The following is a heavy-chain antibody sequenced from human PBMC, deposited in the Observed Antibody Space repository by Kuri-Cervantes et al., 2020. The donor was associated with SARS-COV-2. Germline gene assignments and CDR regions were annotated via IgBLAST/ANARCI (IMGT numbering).Heavy chain of an antibody. V-gene: IGHV4-34*01. CDR3: ARPGWEWCSSTSCYAT. J-gene: IGHJ5*02. CDR1: GESFSGYY. CDR2: VNHRGST. Sequence: SQTLSLTCAFYGESFSGYYWNWIRQSPGKGLEWIGEVNHRGSTNYNPSLKSRVTISVDTSKNQFSLKLSSVTAADTAVYYCARPGWEWCSSTSCYATWGQGTLVTVSS. D-gene: IGHD2-2*01.